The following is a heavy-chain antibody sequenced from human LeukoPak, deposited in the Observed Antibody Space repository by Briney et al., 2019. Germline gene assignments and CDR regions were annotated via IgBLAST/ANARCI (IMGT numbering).Heavy chain of an antibody. CDR2: ISSSGSYI. V-gene: IGHV3-21*01. CDR1: GFTFDSYS. J-gene: IGHJ4*02. CDR3: ARGPPRAYRTDY. Sequence: GGSLRLSCATSGFTFDSYSMDWVRQAPGKGLEWVSSISSSGSYIFYADSVMGRFTISRDNAMNSVYLQMNSLRAEDTAVYYCARGPPRAYRTDYWGQGTLVTVSS. D-gene: IGHD1-26*01.